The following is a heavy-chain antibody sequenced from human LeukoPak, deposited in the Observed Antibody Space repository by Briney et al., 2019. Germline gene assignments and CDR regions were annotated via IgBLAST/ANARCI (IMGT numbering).Heavy chain of an antibody. CDR1: GFTFSSYE. D-gene: IGHD3-22*01. V-gene: IGHV3-48*03. CDR3: ARDAIECYFDY. Sequence: PGGSLRLSCAASGFTFSSYEMNWVRQAPGKGLEWVSYISSSGSTIYYADSVKGRFTISRDNAKNSLYLQMNSLRAEDTAVYYCARDAIECYFDYWGQGTLVTVSS. CDR2: ISSSGSTI. J-gene: IGHJ4*02.